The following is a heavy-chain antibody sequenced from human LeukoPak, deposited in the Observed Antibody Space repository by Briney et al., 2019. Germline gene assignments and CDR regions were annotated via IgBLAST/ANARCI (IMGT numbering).Heavy chain of an antibody. D-gene: IGHD2/OR15-2a*01. V-gene: IGHV3-33*01. J-gene: IGHJ4*02. CDR3: ARDGVLLPPATSGPFDY. CDR2: IWYDGSNK. CDR1: GFTFRSYG. Sequence: PGRSLRLSCAASGFTFRSYGMHWVRQAPGKGLEWVAVIWYDGSNKYYSDSVKGRFTISRDNSKNTLYLQMNSLRAEDTAVYHCARDGVLLPPATSGPFDYWGQGTLVTASS.